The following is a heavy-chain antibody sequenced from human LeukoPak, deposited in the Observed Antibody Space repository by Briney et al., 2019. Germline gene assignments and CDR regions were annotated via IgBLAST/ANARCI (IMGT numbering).Heavy chain of an antibody. CDR2: IIPIFGTA. Sequence: SVKVSFKASGGTFSSYAISWVRQAPGQGLEWMGGIIPIFGTANYAQKFQGRVTITADESTSTAYMELSSLRSEDTAVYYCARDNDSSGYLVGTFDYWGQGTLVTVSS. V-gene: IGHV1-69*13. CDR1: GGTFSSYA. D-gene: IGHD3-22*01. CDR3: ARDNDSSGYLVGTFDY. J-gene: IGHJ4*02.